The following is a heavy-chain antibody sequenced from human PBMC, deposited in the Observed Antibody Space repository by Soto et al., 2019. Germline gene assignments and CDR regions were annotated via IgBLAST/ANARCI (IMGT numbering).Heavy chain of an antibody. CDR1: RFIFSTYT. CDR2: ISSSHI. J-gene: IGHJ4*02. V-gene: IGHV3-21*01. D-gene: IGHD6-19*01. CDR3: ARVSRGQWLADFDY. Sequence: GGSLRLSCVASRFIFSTYTMNWVRQAPGKGLEWVSSISSSHIYYADSVKGRFTISRDNAKNSLYLQMNSLRAEDTAVYYCARVSRGQWLADFDYWGQGTLVTVSS.